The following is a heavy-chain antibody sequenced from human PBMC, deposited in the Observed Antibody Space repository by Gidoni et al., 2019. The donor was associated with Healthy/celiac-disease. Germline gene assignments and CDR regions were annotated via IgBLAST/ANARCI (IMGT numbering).Heavy chain of an antibody. V-gene: IGHV4-34*01. CDR3: ARGREIGSSWDRNRVRNWFDP. J-gene: IGHJ5*02. CDR1: GGSFSGYY. Sequence: QVQLQQWGAGLLKPSETLSLTCAVYGGSFSGYYWRWIRQPPGKGLEWIGEINHSGSTNYNPSLKSRVTISVDTSKNQFSLKLSSVTAADTAVYYCARGREIGSSWDRNRVRNWFDPWGQGTLVTVSS. CDR2: INHSGST. D-gene: IGHD6-13*01.